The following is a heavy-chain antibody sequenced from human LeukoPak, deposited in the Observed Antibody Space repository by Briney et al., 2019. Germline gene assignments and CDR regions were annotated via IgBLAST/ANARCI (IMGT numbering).Heavy chain of an antibody. J-gene: IGHJ3*02. V-gene: IGHV1-18*01. D-gene: IGHD2-15*01. Sequence: ASVKVSCKASGYTFTSYGISWVRQAPGQGLEWMGWISAYNGNTNYAQKLQGRVTMTRDTSTSTAYMELRSLRSDATAVYYWARDCSGGSCYSGRAFNIWGQGTMVTVSS. CDR3: ARDCSGGSCYSGRAFNI. CDR1: GYTFTSYG. CDR2: ISAYNGNT.